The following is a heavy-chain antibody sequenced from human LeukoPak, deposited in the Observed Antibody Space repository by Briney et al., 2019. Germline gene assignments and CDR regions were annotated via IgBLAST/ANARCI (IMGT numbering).Heavy chain of an antibody. CDR3: ARELRYFDWSKRFDP. CDR1: GGTFSSYA. J-gene: IGHJ5*02. Sequence: ASVKVSCKASGGTFSSYAISWVRQAPGQGLEWMGGIIPIFGTANYAQKFQGRVTITADESTSTAYMELSSLRSEDTAVYYCARELRYFDWSKRFDPWGQGTLVTVSS. CDR2: IIPIFGTA. V-gene: IGHV1-69*13. D-gene: IGHD3-9*01.